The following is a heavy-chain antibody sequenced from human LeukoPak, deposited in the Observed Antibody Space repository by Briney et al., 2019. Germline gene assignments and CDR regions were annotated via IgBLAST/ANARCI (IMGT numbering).Heavy chain of an antibody. V-gene: IGHV3-23*01. CDR3: AKGDSDLFY. Sequence: PGGSLRLSCVASGLIFSSYSMSWVRQAPGKGLEWVSVINLSGGGIHYADSVKGRFTISRDNSKNTLYLQMNSLRVEGTAVYFCAKGDSDLFYWGQGSLVTVSS. D-gene: IGHD5-12*01. CDR2: INLSGGGI. J-gene: IGHJ4*02. CDR1: GLIFSSYS.